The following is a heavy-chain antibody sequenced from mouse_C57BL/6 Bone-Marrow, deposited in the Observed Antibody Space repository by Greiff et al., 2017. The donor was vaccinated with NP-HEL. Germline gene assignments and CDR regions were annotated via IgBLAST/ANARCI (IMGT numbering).Heavy chain of an antibody. D-gene: IGHD6-1*02. J-gene: IGHJ4*01. CDR3: AREKTTTLYYYAMDY. V-gene: IGHV1-9*01. CDR1: GYTFTGYW. Sequence: VQLQQSGAELMKPGASVKLSCKATGYTFTGYWIEWVKQRPGHGLEWIGEILPGSGSTNYNEKFKGKATFTADTSSNTAYMQLRSLRTEDSAIYCCAREKTTTLYYYAMDYWGQGTSVTVSS. CDR2: ILPGSGST.